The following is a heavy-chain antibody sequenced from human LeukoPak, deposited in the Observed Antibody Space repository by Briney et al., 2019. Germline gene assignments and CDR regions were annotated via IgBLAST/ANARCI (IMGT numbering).Heavy chain of an antibody. Sequence: ASVKVSCKASGYTFTGYYMFWVRQAPGQGLEWMGWINPNSGGTNYAPKFQGRVTMTRDTSISTAYMELSGLTSDDTAVYFCATYYSDTSARDWGQGTLVTVSS. CDR2: INPNSGGT. J-gene: IGHJ4*02. CDR3: ATYYSDTSARD. D-gene: IGHD3-22*01. CDR1: GYTFTGYY. V-gene: IGHV1-2*02.